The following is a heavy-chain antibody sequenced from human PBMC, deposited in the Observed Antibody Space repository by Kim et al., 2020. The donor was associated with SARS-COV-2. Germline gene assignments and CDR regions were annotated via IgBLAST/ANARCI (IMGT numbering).Heavy chain of an antibody. CDR3: ARDGSYSSSTYYFDF. CDR1: GYTFNKYA. Sequence: ASVKVSCKTSGYTFNKYAIYWMRQAPGQGLEWMGWINTKTGNPIYAQGFTGRFVFSLDTSVSTAYLQISSLKSEDTAFYYCARDGSYSSSTYYFDFWGQG. CDR2: INTKTGNP. V-gene: IGHV7-4-1*02. D-gene: IGHD6-6*01. J-gene: IGHJ4*02.